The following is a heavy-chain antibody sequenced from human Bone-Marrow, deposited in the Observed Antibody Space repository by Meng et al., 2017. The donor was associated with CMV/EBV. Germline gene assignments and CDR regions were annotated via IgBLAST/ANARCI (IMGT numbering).Heavy chain of an antibody. CDR1: GFRLRDYW. V-gene: IGHV3-74*01. Sequence: TCGFRLRDYWMHGVRQVPGKALVGVSRINSDESITSRADSVKGRFTISRDNAKNTLYLQMNSLRVEDTAVYFCVRGSRNYYDWYFDLWGRGTLVTVSS. CDR3: VRGSRNYYDWYFDL. D-gene: IGHD1-26*01. CDR2: INSDESIT. J-gene: IGHJ2*01.